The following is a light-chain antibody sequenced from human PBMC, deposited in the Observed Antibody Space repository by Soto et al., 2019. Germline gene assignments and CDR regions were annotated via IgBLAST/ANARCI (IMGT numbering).Light chain of an antibody. Sequence: ESVLTQSPGTLSMSPGERATLSCRASQSISSNYLAWYQQKPGQAPRLLIYGASSRATGIPDRFSGSGSGTDFTLTISRLEAEDFAVYYCQQYGSSPRTFGQGTKLEFK. V-gene: IGKV3-20*01. J-gene: IGKJ1*01. CDR2: GAS. CDR1: QSISSNY. CDR3: QQYGSSPRT.